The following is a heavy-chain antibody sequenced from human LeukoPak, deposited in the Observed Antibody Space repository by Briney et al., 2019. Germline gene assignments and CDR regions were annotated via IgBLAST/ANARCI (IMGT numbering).Heavy chain of an antibody. Sequence: GGSLRLSCAASGFTVSSNYMSWVRQAPGKGLEWVSVIYSGGSTYHADSVKGRFTISRDNSKNTLYLQMNSLRAEDTAVYYCARDTPTEGGLWFGELLGGMDVWGQGTTVTVSS. D-gene: IGHD3-10*01. V-gene: IGHV3-66*01. J-gene: IGHJ6*02. CDR3: ARDTPTEGGLWFGELLGGMDV. CDR2: IYSGGST. CDR1: GFTVSSNY.